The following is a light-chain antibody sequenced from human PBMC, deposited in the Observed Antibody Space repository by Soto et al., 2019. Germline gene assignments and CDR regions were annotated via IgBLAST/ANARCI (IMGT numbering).Light chain of an antibody. J-gene: IGLJ3*02. CDR1: SSNIGSNT. CDR2: SNN. CDR3: CAFAYSRVV. V-gene: IGLV1-44*01. Sequence: QSVLTQPPSVSGTRGQRVTISCSGSSSNIGSNTANWYQHLPGTAPKVLIYSNNRRPSGVPDRFSGSKSGSTASLTISGLQAEDEADYYCCAFAYSRVVFGGGTKLTVL.